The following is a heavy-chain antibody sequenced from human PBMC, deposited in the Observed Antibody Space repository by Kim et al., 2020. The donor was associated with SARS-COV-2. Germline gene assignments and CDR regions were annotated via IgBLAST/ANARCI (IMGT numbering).Heavy chain of an antibody. Sequence: GGSLRLSCAASGFTVSSNYMSWVRQAPGKGLEWVSVIYSGGSTYYADSVKGRFTISRDNSKNTLYLQMNSLRAEDTAVYYCARDPIRDGSYYYGMDVWGQGTTVTVSS. CDR3: ARDPIRDGSYYYGMDV. V-gene: IGHV3-53*01. CDR2: IYSGGST. J-gene: IGHJ6*02. D-gene: IGHD3-3*02. CDR1: GFTVSSNY.